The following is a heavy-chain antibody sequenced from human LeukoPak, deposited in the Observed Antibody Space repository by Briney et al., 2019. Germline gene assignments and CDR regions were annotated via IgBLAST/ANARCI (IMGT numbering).Heavy chain of an antibody. CDR1: GYTFTDYF. CDR3: ARERQFPSDDY. D-gene: IGHD5-24*01. Sequence: ASVKVSCKASGYTFTDYFMHWVRQAPGQGLEWMGWINPNSGGTNFAQRFQGRVTMTRDTSISTAYMELSRLRSDDTAVYYCARERQFPSDDYWGQGTLVTVSS. V-gene: IGHV1-2*02. CDR2: INPNSGGT. J-gene: IGHJ4*02.